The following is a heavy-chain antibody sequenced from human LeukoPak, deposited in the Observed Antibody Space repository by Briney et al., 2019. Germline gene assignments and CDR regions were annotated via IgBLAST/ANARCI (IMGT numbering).Heavy chain of an antibody. J-gene: IGHJ3*02. D-gene: IGHD3-22*01. V-gene: IGHV1-46*01. Sequence: ASVKVSCKASGGTFSSYAISWVRQAPGQGLEWVGIINPSGGSTSYAQKFQGRVTMTRDTSTSTVYMELSSLRSEDTAVYYCARGGRRYYDSSGYYYVTDDALDIWGQGTMVTVSS. CDR1: GGTFSSYA. CDR2: INPSGGST. CDR3: ARGGRRYYDSSGYYYVTDDALDI.